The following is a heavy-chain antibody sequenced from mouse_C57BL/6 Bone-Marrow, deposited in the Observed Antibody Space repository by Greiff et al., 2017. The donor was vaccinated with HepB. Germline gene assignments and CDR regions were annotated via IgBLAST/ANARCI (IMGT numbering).Heavy chain of an antibody. Sequence: VQLKESGPGLVAPSQSLSITCTVSGFSLTSYGVDWVRQPPGKGLEWLGVIWGGGSTNYNSALMSRLSISKDNSKSQVFLKMNSLHTDDTAKYYCAKHGDLFYDGYYVFMDYWGQGTSVTVSS. J-gene: IGHJ4*01. V-gene: IGHV2-9*01. D-gene: IGHD2-3*01. CDR3: AKHGDLFYDGYYVFMDY. CDR1: GFSLTSYG. CDR2: IWGGGST.